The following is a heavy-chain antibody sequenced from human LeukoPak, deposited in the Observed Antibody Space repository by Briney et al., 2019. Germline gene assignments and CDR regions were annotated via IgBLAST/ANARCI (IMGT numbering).Heavy chain of an antibody. V-gene: IGHV3-21*01. J-gene: IGHJ4*02. D-gene: IGHD5-18*01. Sequence: GGSLRLSCAASGFTFSSYSMNWVRQAPGKGLEWVSSISISDSYIYYADSVKGRFTISRDNAKNSLYLQMTSLRAEDTAVYYCARVSDTAMVKDFDYWGQGTLVTVSS. CDR1: GFTFSSYS. CDR2: ISISDSYI. CDR3: ARVSDTAMVKDFDY.